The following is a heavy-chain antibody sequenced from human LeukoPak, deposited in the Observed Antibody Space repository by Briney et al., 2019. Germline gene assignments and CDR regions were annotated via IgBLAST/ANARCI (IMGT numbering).Heavy chain of an antibody. CDR3: VKDQGY. CDR1: GFTFSTYG. V-gene: IGHV3-30*18. Sequence: GGSLRLSCAASGFTFSTYGMNWVRQAPGKGLEWVALISFDGSNTYYADSVKGRFTISRDNSKNTVYLQMDSLRAEDTAMYYCVKDQGYWGRGTLVTVSS. J-gene: IGHJ4*02. CDR2: ISFDGSNT.